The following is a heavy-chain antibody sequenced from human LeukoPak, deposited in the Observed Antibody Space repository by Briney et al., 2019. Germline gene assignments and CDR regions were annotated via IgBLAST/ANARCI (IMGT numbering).Heavy chain of an antibody. CDR3: AREPNPMVVVPWFDP. J-gene: IGHJ5*02. Sequence: SVRVSCTASGGTFSSYAISWVRQAPGQGLEWMGRIIPILGIANYAQKFQGRVTITADKSTSTAYMELSSLRSEDTAVYYCAREPNPMVVVPWFDPWGQGTQVTVSS. V-gene: IGHV1-69*04. CDR2: IIPILGIA. D-gene: IGHD2-2*01. CDR1: GGTFSSYA.